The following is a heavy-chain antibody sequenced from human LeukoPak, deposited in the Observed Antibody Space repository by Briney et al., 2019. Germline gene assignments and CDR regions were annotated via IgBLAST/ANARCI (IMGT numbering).Heavy chain of an antibody. CDR3: ASGGLHYYDSSGYYYGY. D-gene: IGHD3-22*01. V-gene: IGHV1-2*02. Sequence: GASVKVSCKASGYTFTGYYMHWVRQAPGQGLEWMGWINPNSGGTNYAQKFQGRVTMTRDTSISTAYMELSSPRSEDTAVYYCASGGLHYYDSSGYYYGYWGQGTLVTVSS. J-gene: IGHJ4*02. CDR1: GYTFTGYY. CDR2: INPNSGGT.